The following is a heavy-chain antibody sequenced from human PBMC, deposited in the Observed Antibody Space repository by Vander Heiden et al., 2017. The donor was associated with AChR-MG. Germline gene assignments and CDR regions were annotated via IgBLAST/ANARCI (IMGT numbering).Heavy chain of an antibody. V-gene: IGHV3-21*01. CDR1: GFTFSSYS. D-gene: IGHD2-8*01. Sequence: EVQLVESGGGLVKPGGSLRLSCAASGFTFSSYSMNWVRQAPGKGLEWVSSISSSSSYIYYADSVKGRFTISRDNAKNSLYLQMNSLRAEDTAVYYCARDRFGVDAFDIWGQGTMVTVSS. CDR3: ARDRFGVDAFDI. CDR2: ISSSSSYI. J-gene: IGHJ3*02.